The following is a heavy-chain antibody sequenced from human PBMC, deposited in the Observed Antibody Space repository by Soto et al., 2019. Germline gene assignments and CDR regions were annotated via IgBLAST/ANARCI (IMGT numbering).Heavy chain of an antibody. CDR1: GFNFMEFW. CDR3: TRDDSGLGIDY. D-gene: IGHD1-26*01. J-gene: IGHJ4*02. CDR2: IPSDGRDV. V-gene: IGHV3-74*01. Sequence: PGGSLRLSCEASGFNFMEFWMHWVRQPPGKGPEWVSNIPSDGRDVSYADSVRGRFTISRDDARNTLYLQMSDLRVEDTAIYYCTRDDSGLGIDYWGQGTQVTVSS.